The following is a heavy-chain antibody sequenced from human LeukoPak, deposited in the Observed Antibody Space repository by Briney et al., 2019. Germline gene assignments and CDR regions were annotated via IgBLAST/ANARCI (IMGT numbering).Heavy chain of an antibody. Sequence: PGGSLRLSCAASGFTFSSYSMNWVRQAPGKGLEWVSSISSSSSYIYYADSVKGRFTISRDNAKNSLYLQMNSLRAEDTAVYYCAREEVDTAMVSYRRYVGYWGQGTLVTVSS. J-gene: IGHJ4*02. CDR1: GFTFSSYS. CDR3: AREEVDTAMVSYRRYVGY. V-gene: IGHV3-21*01. CDR2: ISSSSSYI. D-gene: IGHD5-18*01.